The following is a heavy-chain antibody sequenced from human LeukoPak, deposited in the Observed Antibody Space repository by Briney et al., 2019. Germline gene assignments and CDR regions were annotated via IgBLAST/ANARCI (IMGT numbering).Heavy chain of an antibody. Sequence: SQTLSLTRAVYGVSFCGYYWSWIRHPPGKGLEWGGEINHSGSTNYNPSLKSRVTISVDTSKNHFSLKLSSVTAADTAVYYCARGPYIVQMVYATIHYYYMDVWGKGTTVTVSS. V-gene: IGHV4-34*01. CDR2: INHSGST. J-gene: IGHJ6*03. CDR1: GVSFCGYY. CDR3: ARGPYIVQMVYATIHYYYMDV. D-gene: IGHD2-8*01.